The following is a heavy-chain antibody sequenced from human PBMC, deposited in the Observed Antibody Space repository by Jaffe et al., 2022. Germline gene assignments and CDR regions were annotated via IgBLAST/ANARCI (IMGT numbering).Heavy chain of an antibody. CDR1: GFTFTSSA. CDR3: AADPLRFSLEWFVKHPYYMDV. Sequence: QMQLVQSGPEVKKPGTSVKVSCKASGFTFTSSAVQWVRQARGQRLEWIGWIVVGSGNTNYAQKFQERVTITRDMSTSTAYMELSSLRSEDTAVYYCAADPLRFSLEWFVKHPYYMDVWGKGTTVTVSS. CDR2: IVVGSGNT. V-gene: IGHV1-58*01. J-gene: IGHJ6*03. D-gene: IGHD3-3*01.